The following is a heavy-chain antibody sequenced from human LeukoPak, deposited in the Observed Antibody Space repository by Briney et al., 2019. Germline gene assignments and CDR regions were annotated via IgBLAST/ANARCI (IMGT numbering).Heavy chain of an antibody. CDR1: GFLFYNYA. J-gene: IGHJ6*02. D-gene: IGHD3-10*01. Sequence: GGSLRLSCAASGFLFYNYAMHWVRRAPGKGLEWVAVISYDGSNKYYADSVKGRFTISRDNSKNTLYLQMNSLRAEDTAVYYCAKWEEHYGSGSYSGETGMDVWGQGTTVTVSS. V-gene: IGHV3-30*18. CDR3: AKWEEHYGSGSYSGETGMDV. CDR2: ISYDGSNK.